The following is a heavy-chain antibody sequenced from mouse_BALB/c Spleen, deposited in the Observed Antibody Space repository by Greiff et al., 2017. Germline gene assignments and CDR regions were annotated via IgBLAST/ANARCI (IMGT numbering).Heavy chain of an antibody. CDR2: IYPGDGDT. CDR3: AREGNDDAMDY. V-gene: IGHV1-87*01. CDR1: GYTFTSYW. J-gene: IGHJ4*01. D-gene: IGHD2-12*01. Sequence: QVQLKESGAELARPGASVKLSCKASGYTFTSYWMQWVKQRPGQGLEWIGAIYPGDGDTRYTQKFKGKATLTADKSSSTAYMQLSSLASEDSAVYYCAREGNDDAMDYWGQGTSVTVSS.